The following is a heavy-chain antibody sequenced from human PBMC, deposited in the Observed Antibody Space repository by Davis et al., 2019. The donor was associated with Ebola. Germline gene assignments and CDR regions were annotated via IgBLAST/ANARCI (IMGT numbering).Heavy chain of an antibody. CDR1: GFTFSSYW. V-gene: IGHV4-34*01. Sequence: SCAASGFTFSSYWMSWIRQPPGKGLEWIGEINHSGSTNYNPSLKSRVTISVDTSKNQFSLKLSSVTAADTAVYYCARLWGRGYMDVWGKGTTVTVSS. CDR3: ARLWGRGYMDV. D-gene: IGHD3-16*01. CDR2: INHSGST. J-gene: IGHJ6*03.